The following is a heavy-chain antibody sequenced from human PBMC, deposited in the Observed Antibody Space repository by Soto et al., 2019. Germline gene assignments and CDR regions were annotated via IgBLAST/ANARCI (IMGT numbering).Heavy chain of an antibody. CDR1: GGSFSGYY. CDR3: ALTVTTLMDY. J-gene: IGHJ4*02. CDR2: INHSGST. D-gene: IGHD4-17*01. V-gene: IGHV4-34*01. Sequence: PSETLSLTCAVYGGSFSGYYWSWIRQPPGKGLEWIGEINHSGSTNYNPSLKSRVTISVDTSKNQFSLKLSSVTAADTAVYYCALTVTTLMDYWGQGTLVTVS.